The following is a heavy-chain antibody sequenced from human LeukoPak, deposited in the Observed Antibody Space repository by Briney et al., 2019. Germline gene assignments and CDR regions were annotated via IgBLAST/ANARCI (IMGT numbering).Heavy chain of an antibody. Sequence: GGSLRLSCTASEFTFGDYAMSWVRQAPGKGLEGVSTISASGDSTYYADSVKGRFSISRDSSDNTLYLQMNSLRAEDTAVYYCAKPSACGSGTICRRAFDVWGQGTMVTASS. CDR1: EFTFGDYA. CDR3: AKPSACGSGTICRRAFDV. CDR2: ISASGDST. D-gene: IGHD2-21*01. V-gene: IGHV3-23*01. J-gene: IGHJ3*01.